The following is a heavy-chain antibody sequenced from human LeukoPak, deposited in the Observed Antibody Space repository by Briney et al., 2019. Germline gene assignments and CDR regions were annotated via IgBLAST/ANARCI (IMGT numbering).Heavy chain of an antibody. D-gene: IGHD6-19*01. CDR3: ARDGERSGWYPFFDY. V-gene: IGHV3-21*01. J-gene: IGHJ4*02. Sequence: KWDSSISSRSSYIYYADSVKGRFTFSRDNAENSLYLQMNSLRAEDTAVYYCARDGERSGWYPFFDYWGQGTLVTVSS. CDR2: ISSRSSYI.